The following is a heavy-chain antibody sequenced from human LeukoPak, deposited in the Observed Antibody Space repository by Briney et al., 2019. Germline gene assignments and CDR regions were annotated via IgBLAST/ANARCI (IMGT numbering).Heavy chain of an antibody. V-gene: IGHV1-69*05. CDR1: GGTFSSYA. D-gene: IGHD3-22*01. CDR2: IIPIFGTA. Sequence: SVKVSCKASGGTFSSYAISWVRQAPGQGLEWMGGIIPIFGTANYAQKFQGRVTITTDESTSTAYMELSSLRSEDTAVYYCARDNRGEYYYDSSGYLFADHWFDPWGQGTLVTVSS. J-gene: IGHJ5*02. CDR3: ARDNRGEYYYDSSGYLFADHWFDP.